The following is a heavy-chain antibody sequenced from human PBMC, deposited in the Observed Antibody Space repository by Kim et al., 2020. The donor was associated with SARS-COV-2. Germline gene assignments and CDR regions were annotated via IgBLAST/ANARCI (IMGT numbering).Heavy chain of an antibody. CDR3: AKVGGSGWYYYDYMDV. V-gene: IGHV3-43*02. J-gene: IGHJ6*03. D-gene: IGHD6-19*01. CDR1: GFTFDDYA. CDR2: ISGDGGTT. Sequence: GGSLRLSCAASGFTFDDYAMHWVRQAPGKGLGWVSLISGDGGTTYYADSVKGRFTIPRDNSKNSLYMQMNSLRTEETALYYCAKVGGSGWYYYDYMDVGGEEPAVTV.